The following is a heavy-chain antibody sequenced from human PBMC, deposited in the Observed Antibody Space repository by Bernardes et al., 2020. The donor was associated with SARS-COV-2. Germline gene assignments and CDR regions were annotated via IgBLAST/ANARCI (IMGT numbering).Heavy chain of an antibody. CDR1: GGSFSGYY. V-gene: IGHV4-34*01. D-gene: IGHD2-2*02. J-gene: IGHJ5*02. CDR3: ARGLSALGYCTSTSCYMGDGWFDP. CDR2: INHSGST. Sequence: SETLSLTCAVYGGSFSGYYWTWIRQPPGKGLEWIGEINHSGSTNYNPSLRSRVTISVDTSQNQFSLKLSSVTAADTAVYYCARGLSALGYCTSTSCYMGDGWFDPWGQGTLVTVSS.